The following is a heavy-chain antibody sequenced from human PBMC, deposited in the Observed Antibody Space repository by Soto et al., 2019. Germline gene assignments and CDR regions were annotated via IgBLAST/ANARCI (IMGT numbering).Heavy chain of an antibody. D-gene: IGHD2-21*02. CDR2: IYYSGST. CDR1: GGSISSGGYY. CDR3: ARAYCGGDCSWFDP. Sequence: SETLSLTCTVSGGSISSGGYYWSWIRQHPGKGLEWIGYIYYSGSTYYNPSLKSRVTISVDTSKNQFSLKLSSVTAADTAVYYYARAYCGGDCSWFDPWGQGTLVTVS. V-gene: IGHV4-31*03. J-gene: IGHJ5*02.